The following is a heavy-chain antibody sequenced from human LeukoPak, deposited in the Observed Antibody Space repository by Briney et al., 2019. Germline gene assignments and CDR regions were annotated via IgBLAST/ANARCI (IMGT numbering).Heavy chain of an antibody. D-gene: IGHD3-22*01. CDR3: ARDQYYDSSGYSNWFDP. CDR1: GGTFSSYA. V-gene: IGHV1-69*05. Sequence: SVKVSCKASGGTFSSYAISWVRQAPGQGLGWMGRIIPIFGTANYAQKFQGRVTITTDESTSTAYMELSSLRSEDTAVYYCARDQYYDSSGYSNWFDPWGQGTLVTVSS. J-gene: IGHJ5*02. CDR2: IIPIFGTA.